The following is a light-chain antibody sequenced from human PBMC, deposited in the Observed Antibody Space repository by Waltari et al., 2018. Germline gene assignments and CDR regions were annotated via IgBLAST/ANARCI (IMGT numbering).Light chain of an antibody. CDR2: WAS. CDR3: QQCYTFPYT. Sequence: DIVLTQSPDAVAVSLGKRDTINCKSSQSVVFSSNNKNYLAWYQQKPGQPPKLLITWASTRESGVPDRFSGSGSETDFTLTISSLQAEDVAVYYCQQCYTFPYTFGQGTKLEIK. V-gene: IGKV4-1*01. CDR1: QSVVFSSNNKNY. J-gene: IGKJ2*01.